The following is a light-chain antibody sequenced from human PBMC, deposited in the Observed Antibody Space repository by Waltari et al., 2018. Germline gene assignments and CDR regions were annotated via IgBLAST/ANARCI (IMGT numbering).Light chain of an antibody. V-gene: IGLV5-37*01. J-gene: IGLJ3*02. CDR3: MFWPSNVWV. CDR2: YKSDSEK. CDR1: SDINVGDFN. Sequence: QPVLTQPPSSSASPGESARLTCTLPSDINVGDFNIYWYQQKPGSPPRFLLYYKSDSEKAQGLGVPSLFSGSKDASANAGILLISGLQSEDEADYYCMFWPSNVWVFGGGTKLTVL.